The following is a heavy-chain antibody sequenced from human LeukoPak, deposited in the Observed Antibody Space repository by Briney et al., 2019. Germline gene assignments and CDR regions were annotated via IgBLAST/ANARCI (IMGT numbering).Heavy chain of an antibody. CDR3: AKDVHYDFWGGSDY. CDR1: GFTFTRYA. J-gene: IGHJ4*02. CDR2: INARGDST. V-gene: IGHV3-23*01. D-gene: IGHD3-3*01. Sequence: GGSLRLSCAASGFTFTRYAMSWVRQAPGKGLEWVSTINARGDSTYYADSVKGRFTISRDNSKNTLYVQMNSLRVEDTAVYYCAKDVHYDFWGGSDYWGQGTLVIVSS.